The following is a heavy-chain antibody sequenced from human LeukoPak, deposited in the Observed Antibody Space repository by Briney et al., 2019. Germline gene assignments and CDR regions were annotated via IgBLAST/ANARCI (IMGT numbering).Heavy chain of an antibody. V-gene: IGHV3-74*01. CDR2: INGDGSDT. D-gene: IGHD5-18*01. CDR1: GLTFRRYW. J-gene: IGHJ4*02. CDR3: ASNTAMLD. Sequence: GGSLRLSWVASGLTFRRYWMHWVRQVPAKGLVWLSRINGDGSDTTYADSVKGRFTISRDNAKNTVDLQMNSLRVDDTAVYYCASNTAMLDWGQGILVTVSS.